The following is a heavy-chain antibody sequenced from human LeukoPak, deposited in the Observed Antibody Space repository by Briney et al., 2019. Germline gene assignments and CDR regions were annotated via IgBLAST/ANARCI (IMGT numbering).Heavy chain of an antibody. CDR2: IIPIFGTA. V-gene: IGHV1-69*05. Sequence: ASVKVSCKASRGTFSNYAISWVRQAPGQGLEWMGGIIPIFGTANYAQKFQGRVTMTRDTSISTAYMELSRLRSDDTAVYYCARELILYHPNYFDYWGQGTLVTVSS. J-gene: IGHJ4*02. D-gene: IGHD2-8*01. CDR1: RGTFSNYA. CDR3: ARELILYHPNYFDY.